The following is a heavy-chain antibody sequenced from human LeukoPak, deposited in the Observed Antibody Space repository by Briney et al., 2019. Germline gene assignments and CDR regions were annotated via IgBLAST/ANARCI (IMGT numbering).Heavy chain of an antibody. J-gene: IGHJ5*02. V-gene: IGHV1-69*13. Sequence: SVKVSCKACGGIFSNYAITWVRQAPGQGLEWMGEIIPILGTSKYAQMFQGRVTITADESTSTAYMELSSLRSEDTAMYYCARADYDYFDPWGQGTLVTVSS. D-gene: IGHD3-16*01. CDR1: GGIFSNYA. CDR3: ARADYDYFDP. CDR2: IIPILGTS.